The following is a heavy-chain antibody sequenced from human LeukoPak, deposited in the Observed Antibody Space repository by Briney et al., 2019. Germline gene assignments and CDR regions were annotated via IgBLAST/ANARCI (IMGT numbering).Heavy chain of an antibody. CDR3: ARSRNSYHLDY. CDR1: GYTFTSYD. Sequence: ASVKVSCKASGYTFTSYDINWVRQATGQGLEWMGWMNPNSGNTGYALKFQGRVTMTRNTSISTAYMELSSLRSEDTAVYYCARSRNSYHLDYWGQGTLVTVSS. V-gene: IGHV1-8*01. CDR2: MNPNSGNT. J-gene: IGHJ4*02. D-gene: IGHD2-2*01.